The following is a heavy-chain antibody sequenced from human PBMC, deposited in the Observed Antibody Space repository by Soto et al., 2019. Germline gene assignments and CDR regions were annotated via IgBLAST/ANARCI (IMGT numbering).Heavy chain of an antibody. Sequence: QVQLVESGGGVVQPGRSLRLSCEGSGFIFSNYAMHWVRQAPGKGLEWVTATSYDGVNKAYADSVQGRFTISRDNSKNTVYLQMNSLRGEDTGIYYCTRAPHSSSWFDYWGQGTRVTVSS. J-gene: IGHJ5*01. CDR3: TRAPHSSSWFDY. V-gene: IGHV3-30-3*01. CDR1: GFIFSNYA. CDR2: TSYDGVNK. D-gene: IGHD6-13*01.